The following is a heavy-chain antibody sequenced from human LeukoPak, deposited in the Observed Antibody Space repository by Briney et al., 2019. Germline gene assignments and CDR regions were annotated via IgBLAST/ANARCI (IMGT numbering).Heavy chain of an antibody. CDR3: ATNPPGIAVAAPYYYYYMDV. D-gene: IGHD6-19*01. CDR1: GYTLTELS. Sequence: ASVKLSCKVSGYTLTELSMHWVRQAPGKGLEWMGGFDPEDGETIYAQKFQGRVTMTEDTSTDTAYMELSSLRSEDTAVYYCATNPPGIAVAAPYYYYYMDVWGKGTTVTVSS. V-gene: IGHV1-24*01. CDR2: FDPEDGET. J-gene: IGHJ6*03.